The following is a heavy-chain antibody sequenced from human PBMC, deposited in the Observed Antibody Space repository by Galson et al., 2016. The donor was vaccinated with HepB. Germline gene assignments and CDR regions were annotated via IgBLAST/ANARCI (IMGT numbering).Heavy chain of an antibody. Sequence: SLRLSCAASGFTFSSYAMHWVRQAPGKGLEWVAVISYDGSNKYNADSVKGRFTISRDNSKNTLYRQMNSLRAEDTAVHYCARGSSSGRYYYYYGMDVWGQGTTVTVSS. V-gene: IGHV3-30-3*01. CDR3: ARGSSSGRYYYYYGMDV. CDR2: ISYDGSNK. J-gene: IGHJ6*02. CDR1: GFTFSSYA. D-gene: IGHD6-13*01.